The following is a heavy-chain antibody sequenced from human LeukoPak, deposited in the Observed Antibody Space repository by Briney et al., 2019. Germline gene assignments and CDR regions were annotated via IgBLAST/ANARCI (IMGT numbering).Heavy chain of an antibody. D-gene: IGHD6-13*01. V-gene: IGHV4-59*01. CDR2: IYYSGST. CDR3: ARALGIAAAGVYYFDY. J-gene: IGHJ4*02. Sequence: SETLSLTCTVSGGSISSYYWSWIRQPPGKGLEWIGYIYYSGSTNYNPSLKSRVTISVDTSKNQFSLKLSSVTAADTAVYYCARALGIAAAGVYYFDYWGQGTLVTVSS. CDR1: GGSISSYY.